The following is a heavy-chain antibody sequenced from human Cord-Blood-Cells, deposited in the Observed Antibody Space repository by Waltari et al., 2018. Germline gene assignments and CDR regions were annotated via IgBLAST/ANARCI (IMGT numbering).Heavy chain of an antibody. D-gene: IGHD1-7*01. CDR1: GFTFSSYS. J-gene: IGHJ4*02. CDR2: ISSSSSYI. Sequence: EVQLVESGGGLVKPGGSLRLSCAASGFTFSSYSMNWVRQAPGKGLEGVSSISSSSSYIYYADSVKGRFTISRDNAKNSLYLQMNSLRAEDTAVYYCATTTRAGFDYWGQGTLVTVSS. CDR3: ATTTRAGFDY. V-gene: IGHV3-21*01.